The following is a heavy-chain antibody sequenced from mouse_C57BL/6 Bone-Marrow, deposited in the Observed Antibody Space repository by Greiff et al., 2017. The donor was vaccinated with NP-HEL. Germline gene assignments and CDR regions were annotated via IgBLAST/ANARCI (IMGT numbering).Heavy chain of an antibody. CDR1: GYSIISGYY. V-gene: IGHV3-6*01. CDR2: ISYDGSN. D-gene: IGHD1-1*01. Sequence: DVQLQESGPGLVKPSQSLSLTCSVTGYSIISGYYWNWIRQFPGNKLEWMAYISYDGSNNYNPSLKNRISITRDISKNQFFLKLTSVTTEDTATYYCAREGGYYGSPFAYWAKGLWSLSLQ. J-gene: IGHJ3*01. CDR3: AREGGYYGSPFAY.